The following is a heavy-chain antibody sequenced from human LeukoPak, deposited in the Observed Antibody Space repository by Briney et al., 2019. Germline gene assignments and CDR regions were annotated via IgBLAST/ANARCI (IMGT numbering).Heavy chain of an antibody. CDR2: IIPMFGTA. J-gene: IGHJ4*02. V-gene: IGHV1-69*13. CDR3: TRGGRLMLRFLECLVQ. D-gene: IGHD3-3*01. CDR1: GGTFSSYA. Sequence: SVKVSCKASGGTFSSYAISWVRQAPGQGLEWMGVIIPMFGTANYAQSFQGRVTITADESTSTAYMELSSLRSEDTAVYYCTRGGRLMLRFLECLVQWGQGSLVTVSS.